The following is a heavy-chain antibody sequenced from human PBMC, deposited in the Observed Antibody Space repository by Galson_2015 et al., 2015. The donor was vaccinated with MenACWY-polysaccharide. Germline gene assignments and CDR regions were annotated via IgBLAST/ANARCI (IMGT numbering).Heavy chain of an antibody. J-gene: IGHJ4*02. CDR3: ARRTVATAKGGVYDH. Sequence: PALVKPTQTLTLTCSFSGFSLSTRGVGVGWIRQPPGRALEWLAPIYGDDDKRYSPSLESRLTITKDTSKNQVVLIMTNMDPVDTATFYCARRTVATAKGGVYDHSGQGTLVTVSS. CDR2: IYGDDDK. D-gene: IGHD2-21*02. CDR1: GFSLSTRGVG. V-gene: IGHV2-5*02.